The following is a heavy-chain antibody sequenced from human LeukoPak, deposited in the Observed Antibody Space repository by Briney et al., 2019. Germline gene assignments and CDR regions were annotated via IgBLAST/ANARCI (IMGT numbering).Heavy chain of an antibody. CDR2: IGSSSTSI. Sequence: PGGSLRLSCAASGFTFSSYSMNWVRQAPGKGLEWVSSIGSSSTSIYYAGSVNGRFTISRDNAKNSLYLQMNSLRAEDTAVYYCAREEGKQQMEAFDYWGQGTLVTVSP. CDR3: AREEGKQQMEAFDY. D-gene: IGHD6-13*01. CDR1: GFTFSSYS. V-gene: IGHV3-21*01. J-gene: IGHJ4*02.